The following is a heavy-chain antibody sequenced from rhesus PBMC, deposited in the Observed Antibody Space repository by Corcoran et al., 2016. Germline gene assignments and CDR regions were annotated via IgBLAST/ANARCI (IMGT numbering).Heavy chain of an antibody. D-gene: IGHD2-21*01. V-gene: IGHV3-153D*01. CDR1: GFTLSAYA. J-gene: IGHJ4*01. CDR3: TSGNYFDY. CDR2: IRSKAYGGTA. Sequence: EVQLVESGGGLVKPGGSLRLVCAAPGFTLSAYAMDWVRPGPGKGVEWVGFIRSKAYGGTAGYAASVKGRFTISRDDSKNTAYLQMSSLKTEDTAVYYCTSGNYFDYWGQGVLVTVSS.